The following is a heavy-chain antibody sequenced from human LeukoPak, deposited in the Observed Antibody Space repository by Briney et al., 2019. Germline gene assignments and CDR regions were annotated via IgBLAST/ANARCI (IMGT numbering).Heavy chain of an antibody. V-gene: IGHV3-30*02. Sequence: GGSLRLSCAASGFIFNTYVMHWVRQAPGKGLEWLAFIRYDGSNKNYADSVKGRFTISRDNSKNTLYLQMNSLRAEDTAVYYCAREPLDPDYGGNSGFDYWGQGTLVTVSS. J-gene: IGHJ4*02. CDR1: GFIFNTYV. CDR3: AREPLDPDYGGNSGFDY. CDR2: IRYDGSNK. D-gene: IGHD4-23*01.